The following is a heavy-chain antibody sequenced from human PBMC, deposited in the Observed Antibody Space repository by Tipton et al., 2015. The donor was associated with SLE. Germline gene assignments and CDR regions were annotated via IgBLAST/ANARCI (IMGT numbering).Heavy chain of an antibody. CDR2: IYHSGST. CDR3: ARDLYEMGAFDI. J-gene: IGHJ3*02. CDR1: GYSISSGFY. Sequence: TLSLTCTVPGYSISSGFYWGWIRQPPGKGLEWIGNIYHSGSTFYNPSLKSRVTISVDTSKNQFSLKLNSVTAADTAVYYCARDLYEMGAFDIWGQGTMVTVSS. V-gene: IGHV4-38-2*02. D-gene: IGHD5-24*01.